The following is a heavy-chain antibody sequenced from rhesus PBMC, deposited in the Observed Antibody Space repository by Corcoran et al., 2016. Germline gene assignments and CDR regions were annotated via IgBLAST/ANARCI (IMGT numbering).Heavy chain of an antibody. CDR2: IGGSSGRT. V-gene: IGHV4-127*01. Sequence: QVQLQESGPGLVKPSETLSLTCAVSGYSISSGYGGSWIRRPPGKGLEGIGYIGGSSGRTNYNPSLKSRVTISKDTSKNQFSLKLSSVTAADTAVYYCARAYCTGSGCYFDYWGQGVLVTVSS. CDR3: ARAYCTGSGCYFDY. D-gene: IGHD2-21*01. J-gene: IGHJ4*01. CDR1: GYSISSGYG.